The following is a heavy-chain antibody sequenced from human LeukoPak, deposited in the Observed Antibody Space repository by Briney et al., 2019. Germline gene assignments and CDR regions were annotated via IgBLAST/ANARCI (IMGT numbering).Heavy chain of an antibody. CDR2: INHSGNN. D-gene: IGHD6-13*01. Sequence: PSDTLSLTCAVYGDSFNGYYWSWIRHPPEKGLEWIGEINHSGNNTHNPSLKSRVTISVDTSKIQFSLKLSSVTAADTAVYYCARVKWAAAGKMAYWGQGTLVTVSS. J-gene: IGHJ4*02. CDR3: ARVKWAAAGKMAY. V-gene: IGHV4-34*01. CDR1: GDSFNGYY.